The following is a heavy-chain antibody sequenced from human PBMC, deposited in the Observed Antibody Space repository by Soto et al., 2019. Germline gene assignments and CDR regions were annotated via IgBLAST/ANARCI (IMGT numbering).Heavy chain of an antibody. CDR3: ARDQGIGSSGPFDY. D-gene: IGHD6-13*01. J-gene: IGHJ4*02. Sequence: ASVKVSCKASGYTFTSYDINWVRQATGQGLEWMGWMSPNNGNTGYAQKFQGRVSVTRNTSISTAYMELSSLRSEDTAVYYCARDQGIGSSGPFDYWGQGALVTVSS. CDR1: GYTFTSYD. V-gene: IGHV1-8*01. CDR2: MSPNNGNT.